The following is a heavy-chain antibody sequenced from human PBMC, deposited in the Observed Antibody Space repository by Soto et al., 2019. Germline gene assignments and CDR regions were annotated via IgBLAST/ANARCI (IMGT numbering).Heavy chain of an antibody. J-gene: IGHJ6*02. CDR3: AVSGVTVTTDAMDV. D-gene: IGHD4-17*01. V-gene: IGHV1-2*02. CDR1: GYTFTGYY. Sequence: ASVKVSCKASGYTFTGYYMHWVRQAPGQGLEGMGWINHNSGGTNYAQKFQGRVTMTRDTSISTAYMELSRLRSDGTAVYYCAVSGVTVTTDAMDVWGQGTTVTVSS. CDR2: INHNSGGT.